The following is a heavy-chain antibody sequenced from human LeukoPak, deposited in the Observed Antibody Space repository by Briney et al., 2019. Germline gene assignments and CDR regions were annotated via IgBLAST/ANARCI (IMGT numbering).Heavy chain of an antibody. CDR2: INPTSGRT. CDR1: RYIFNTYY. V-gene: IGHV1-46*02. Sequence: GASVKVSCKASRYIFNTYYVHWVRQAPGQGLQWMGIINPTSGRTSYAQIFQGRVTLTRDMSTSTLYMDLSSLKSEDTAMYYGASGGKYRGGAFDIWAQGTMVIVS. CDR3: ASGGKYRGGAFDI. J-gene: IGHJ3*02. D-gene: IGHD1-26*01.